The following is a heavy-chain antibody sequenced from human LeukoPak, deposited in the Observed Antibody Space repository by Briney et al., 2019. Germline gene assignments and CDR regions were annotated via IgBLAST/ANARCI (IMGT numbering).Heavy chain of an antibody. V-gene: IGHV3-23*01. D-gene: IGHD1-1*01. CDR3: AKQRGRHYHYYYHMDV. CDR1: GFTFSSYA. J-gene: IGHJ6*03. Sequence: PGGSLRLSCAASGFTFSSYAMSWVRQAPGKGLEWVSAISGSGGSTYYADSVKGRFTISRDNSKNTLYLQMNSLRAEDTAVYYCAKQRGRHYHYYYHMDVWGKGTTVTVSS. CDR2: ISGSGGST.